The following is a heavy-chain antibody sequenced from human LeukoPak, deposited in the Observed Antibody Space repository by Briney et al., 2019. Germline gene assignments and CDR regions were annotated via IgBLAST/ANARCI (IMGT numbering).Heavy chain of an antibody. Sequence: RSETLSLTCTVSGYSISSGYYWGWIRQPPGKGLEWIGSIYHSGSTYYNPSLKSRVTISVDTSKNQFSLKLSSVTAADTAVYYCARDDLTYYDFWSGYYKAPYFDYWGQGTLVTVSS. V-gene: IGHV4-38-2*02. CDR3: ARDDLTYYDFWSGYYKAPYFDY. D-gene: IGHD3-3*01. CDR2: IYHSGST. J-gene: IGHJ4*02. CDR1: GYSISSGYY.